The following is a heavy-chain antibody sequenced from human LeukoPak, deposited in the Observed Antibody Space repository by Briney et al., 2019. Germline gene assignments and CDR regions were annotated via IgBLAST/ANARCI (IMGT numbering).Heavy chain of an antibody. V-gene: IGHV3-9*01. CDR2: ISWNSGSI. CDR1: GFTFDDYA. Sequence: GGSLRLSCAASGFTFDDYAMHWVRQAPGKGLEWVSGISWNSGSIGYADSVKGRFTISRDNAKNSLYLQMNSLRAEDTAVYYCAKQKGIAARWYFDLWGRGTLVTVSS. CDR3: AKQKGIAARWYFDL. J-gene: IGHJ2*01. D-gene: IGHD6-6*01.